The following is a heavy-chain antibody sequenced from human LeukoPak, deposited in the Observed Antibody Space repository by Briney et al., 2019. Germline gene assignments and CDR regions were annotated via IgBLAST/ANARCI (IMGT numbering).Heavy chain of an antibody. CDR1: GFTFSNAW. J-gene: IGHJ4*02. V-gene: IGHV3-15*07. Sequence: PGGSLRLSCAAPGFTFSNAWMNWVRQAPGKGLEWVGRIKSKTDGGTTDYAAPVKGRFTISRDDSKNTLYLQMNSLRTEDTAVYYCTTDWEYYGSGSYYKVYFDYWGQGTLVTVSS. CDR3: TTDWEYYGSGSYYKVYFDY. D-gene: IGHD3-10*01. CDR2: IKSKTDGGTT.